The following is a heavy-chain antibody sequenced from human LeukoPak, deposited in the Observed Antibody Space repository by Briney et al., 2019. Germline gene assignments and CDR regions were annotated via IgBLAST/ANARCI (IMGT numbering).Heavy chain of an antibody. Sequence: GASVKVSCKASGYTFTSYDINWVRQATGQGLEWMGWMNPNSGNTGYAQKFQGRVTITRNTSISTAYMELSSLRSEDTAVYYCARGYGGNTNYYYYMDVWGKGTTVTVSS. CDR2: MNPNSGNT. V-gene: IGHV1-8*03. D-gene: IGHD4-23*01. CDR3: ARGYGGNTNYYYYMDV. J-gene: IGHJ6*03. CDR1: GYTFTSYD.